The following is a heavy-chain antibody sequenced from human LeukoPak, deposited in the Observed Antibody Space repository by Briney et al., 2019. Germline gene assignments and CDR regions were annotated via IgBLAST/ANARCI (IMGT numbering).Heavy chain of an antibody. J-gene: IGHJ4*02. CDR3: ARVVYSDYFDY. CDR2: IYYSGST. V-gene: IGHV4-59*08. CDR1: GGSISSYY. Sequence: SETLSLTCTVSGGSISSYYWSWIRQPPGKGLEWIGYIYYSGSTNYNPSLKSRVTISVDTSKNQFSLRLSSVTAADTAVYFCARVVYSDYFDYWGQGTLVTVSS. D-gene: IGHD2-21*01.